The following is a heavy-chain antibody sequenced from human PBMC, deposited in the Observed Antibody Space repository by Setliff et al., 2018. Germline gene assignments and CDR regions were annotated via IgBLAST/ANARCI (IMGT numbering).Heavy chain of an antibody. J-gene: IGHJ4*02. CDR1: GGSFTGYY. V-gene: IGHV4-4*09. CDR2: IYSSGST. Sequence: SETLSLTCTVYGGSFTGYYWCWIRQPPGKGLEWIGYIYSSGSTDYNPSLKSRVTMSADTSKNQFSLKLKSVTAAYTAVYYCTRNFLGWLARFWGRGTLVTVSS. D-gene: IGHD6-19*01. CDR3: TRNFLGWLARF.